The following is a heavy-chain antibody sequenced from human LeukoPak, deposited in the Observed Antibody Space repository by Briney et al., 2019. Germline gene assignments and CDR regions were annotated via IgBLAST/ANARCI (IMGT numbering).Heavy chain of an antibody. Sequence: VASVKVSCKASGYTFTSYYMHWVRQAPGQGLEWMGIINPSGGSTSYAQKFQGRVTMTRNTSTSTVYMELSSLRSEDTAVYYCARRGIAAFLWGVWGQGTTVTVSS. CDR2: INPSGGST. D-gene: IGHD6-13*01. V-gene: IGHV1-46*01. CDR3: ARRGIAAFLWGV. CDR1: GYTFTSYY. J-gene: IGHJ6*02.